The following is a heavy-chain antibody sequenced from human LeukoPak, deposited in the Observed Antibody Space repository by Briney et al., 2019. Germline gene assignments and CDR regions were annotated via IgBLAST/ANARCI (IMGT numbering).Heavy chain of an antibody. CDR2: INSNSGGT. Sequence: ASVMVSCKACGYTFTGYYIHWVRQAPGQGLEWMGWINSNSGGTKYEQKFQGRVSMTRDMPINTAYMELNNLRFDDTAVYYCARSKYSDYLWGQGTLVTVSS. D-gene: IGHD5-12*01. CDR3: ARSKYSDYL. CDR1: GYTFTGYY. V-gene: IGHV1-2*02. J-gene: IGHJ4*02.